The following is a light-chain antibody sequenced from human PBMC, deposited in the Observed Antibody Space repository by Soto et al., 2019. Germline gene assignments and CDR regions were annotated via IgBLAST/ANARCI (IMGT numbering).Light chain of an antibody. CDR3: QQYNSWPRT. J-gene: IGKJ1*01. CDR2: GAS. CDR1: QSVSSD. Sequence: EIVMTQSPATLSVSPGERATLSCRASQSVSSDLAWYRQKPGQPPRLLVFGASTRATGIPAGFSGLGSGRHFTLTISSLQSEDFAVYYCQQYNSWPRTFGQGTKVDIK. V-gene: IGKV3-15*01.